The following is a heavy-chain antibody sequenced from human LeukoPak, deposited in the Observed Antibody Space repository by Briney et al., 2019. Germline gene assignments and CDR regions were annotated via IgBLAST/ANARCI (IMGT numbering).Heavy chain of an antibody. CDR1: GGSFSGYY. Sequence: PSETLSLTCAVYGGSFSGYYWSWIRQPPGKGLEWIGEINHSGSTNYNPSLKSRVTISVDTSKNQFSLKLSSVTAADTAVYYCARGRYYYGSGSYYRNWFDPWGQGTLVTVSS. J-gene: IGHJ5*02. V-gene: IGHV4-34*01. CDR2: INHSGST. D-gene: IGHD3-10*01. CDR3: ARGRYYYGSGSYYRNWFDP.